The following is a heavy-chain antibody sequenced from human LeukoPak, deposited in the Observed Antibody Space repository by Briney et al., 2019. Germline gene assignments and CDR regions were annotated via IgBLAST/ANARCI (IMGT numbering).Heavy chain of an antibody. CDR1: GFTFSSYA. V-gene: IGHV3-23*01. D-gene: IGHD6-13*01. CDR3: ATGGGRQLVRNWFDP. Sequence: GGSLRLSCAASGFTFSSYAMSWVRQAPGKGLEWVSAISGSGGSTYYADSVKGRFTISRDNSKNTLYLQMNSLRAEDTAVYYCATGGGRQLVRNWFDPWGQGTLVTVSS. J-gene: IGHJ5*02. CDR2: ISGSGGST.